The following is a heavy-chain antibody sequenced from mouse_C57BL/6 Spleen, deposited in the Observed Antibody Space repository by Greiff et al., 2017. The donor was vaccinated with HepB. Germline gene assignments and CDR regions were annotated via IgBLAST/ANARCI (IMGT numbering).Heavy chain of an antibody. V-gene: IGHV5-17*01. J-gene: IGHJ3*01. Sequence: EVQVVESGGGLVKPGGSLKLSCAASGFTFSDYGMHWVRQAPEKGLEWVAYISSGSSTIYYADTVKGRFTISRDNAKNTLFLQMTSLRSEDTAMYYCARGGTYDYPFAYWGQGTLVTVSA. CDR2: ISSGSSTI. D-gene: IGHD2-4*01. CDR1: GFTFSDYG. CDR3: ARGGTYDYPFAY.